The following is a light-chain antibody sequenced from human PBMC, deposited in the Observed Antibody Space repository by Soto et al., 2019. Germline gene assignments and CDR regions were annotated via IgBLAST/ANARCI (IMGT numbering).Light chain of an antibody. J-gene: IGKJ4*01. CDR2: AAS. CDR3: HQPNSYALT. CDR1: QGISSY. Sequence: DIQLTQSPSFLSASVGDRVTITCRASQGISSYLPWYQQRPGKAPKLLIYAASTLQSWVPSRFSVSRSGTEFTLQVSGLQPEDFAPYSSHQPNSYALTFGGRAKVPIK. V-gene: IGKV1-9*01.